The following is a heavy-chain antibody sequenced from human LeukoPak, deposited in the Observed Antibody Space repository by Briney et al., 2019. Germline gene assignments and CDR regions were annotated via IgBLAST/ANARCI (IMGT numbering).Heavy chain of an antibody. CDR3: ARGSRGVVPAATFDY. D-gene: IGHD2-2*01. CDR2: INPSGGST. J-gene: IGHJ4*02. CDR1: GYTFTSYY. Sequence: GASVKVSCKASGYTFTSYYMHWVRQAPGQGLEWMSIINPSGGSTSYAQKFQGRVTMTRDTSTSTVYMELSSLRSEDTAVYYCARGSRGVVPAATFDYWGQGTLVTVSS. V-gene: IGHV1-46*01.